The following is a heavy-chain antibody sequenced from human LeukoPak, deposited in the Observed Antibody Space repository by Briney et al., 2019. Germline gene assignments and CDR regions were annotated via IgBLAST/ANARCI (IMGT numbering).Heavy chain of an antibody. D-gene: IGHD1-1*01. J-gene: IGHJ4*02. CDR2: ISSSGSTI. V-gene: IGHV3-48*03. CDR1: GFTFSSYE. Sequence: GGSLRLSCAASGFTFSSYEMNWVRQAPGKGLEWVSYISSSGSTIYYADSVKGRFTISRDNAKNSLYLQMNSLRAEDTAVYYCEGWNKHLDYWGRGTLVTVSS. CDR3: EGWNKHLDY.